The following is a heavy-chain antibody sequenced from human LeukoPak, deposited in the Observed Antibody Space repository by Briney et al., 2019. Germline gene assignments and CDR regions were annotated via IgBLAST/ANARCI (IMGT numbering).Heavy chain of an antibody. CDR2: IYHSGST. J-gene: IGHJ4*02. CDR3: ARDRGYDSDFDY. CDR1: GYSISSGYY. Sequence: SETLSLTCTVSGYSISSGYYWGWIRQPPGKGLEWIGSIYHSGSTYYNPSLKSRVTISVDTSKNQFSLKLSSVTAADTAVYYCARDRGYDSDFDYWGQGTLVTVSS. D-gene: IGHD5-12*01. V-gene: IGHV4-38-2*02.